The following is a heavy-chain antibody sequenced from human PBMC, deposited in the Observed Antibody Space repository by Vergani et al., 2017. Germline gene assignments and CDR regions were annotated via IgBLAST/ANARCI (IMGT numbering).Heavy chain of an antibody. J-gene: IGHJ5*01. CDR2: ISPKTGDT. CDR3: AHSWNFGRRDWFDS. Sequence: QVQLMQSGPVMKKPGGSMKVSCQASEATFSDYNIHWVCQAPGQGLQCMGWISPKTGDTDYLQRFQDRVTMTRDASTKTVYLKMTRLTSDDTAIYYCAHSWNFGRRDWFDSWGPGTLVTVSS. V-gene: IGHV1-2*02. CDR1: EATFSDYN. D-gene: IGHD1-26*01.